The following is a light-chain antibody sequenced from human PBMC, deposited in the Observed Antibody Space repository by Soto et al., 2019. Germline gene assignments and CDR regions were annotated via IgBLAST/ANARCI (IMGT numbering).Light chain of an antibody. CDR1: QNIRNY. V-gene: IGKV1-39*01. J-gene: IGKJ1*01. CDR3: QQSYSSPWT. Sequence: DIQMTQSPSSLSASVRDSVTITCRASQNIRNYLNWYQQKPGRAPKILIYAASSLQSGVPSRFSGGGSGTDFTLTITSLQPEDFATYSCQQSYSSPWTFGQGTKVEIK. CDR2: AAS.